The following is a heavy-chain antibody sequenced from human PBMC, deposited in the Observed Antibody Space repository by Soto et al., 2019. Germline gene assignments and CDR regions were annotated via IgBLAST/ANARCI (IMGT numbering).Heavy chain of an antibody. J-gene: IGHJ6*02. Sequence: TLSLTCTVSGGSISSGDYYWSWIRQPPGKGLEWIGYIYYSGSTYYNPSLKSRVTISVDTSKNQFSLKLSSVTAADTAVYYCARGPDYYGSGSYYNEDYYYYGMDVWGQGTTVTAP. V-gene: IGHV4-30-4*01. D-gene: IGHD3-10*01. CDR3: ARGPDYYGSGSYYNEDYYYYGMDV. CDR2: IYYSGST. CDR1: GGSISSGDYY.